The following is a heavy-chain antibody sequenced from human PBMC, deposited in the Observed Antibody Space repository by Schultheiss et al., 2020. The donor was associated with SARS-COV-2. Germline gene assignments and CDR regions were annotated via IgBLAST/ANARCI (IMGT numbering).Heavy chain of an antibody. D-gene: IGHD3-3*01. J-gene: IGHJ4*02. CDR1: GYTFTSYG. Sequence: GESLKISCKASGYTFTSYGISWVRQAPGQGLEWMGWISAYNGNTNYAQKLQGRVTMTTDTSTSTAYMELRSLRSDDTAVYYCARERRNYDFAPDYWGQGTLVTVSS. V-gene: IGHV1-18*01. CDR2: ISAYNGNT. CDR3: ARERRNYDFAPDY.